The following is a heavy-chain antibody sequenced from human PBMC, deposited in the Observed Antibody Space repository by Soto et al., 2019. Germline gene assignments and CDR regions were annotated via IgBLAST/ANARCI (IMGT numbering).Heavy chain of an antibody. Sequence: GGSLRLSCXASGFTFSSYWMHWVRQAPGKGLVWVSRINSDGSSTSYADSVKGRFTISRDNAKNTLYLQMNSLRAEDTAVYYCARDHVVSRNWFDPWGQGTLVTVSS. D-gene: IGHD2-21*01. CDR3: ARDHVVSRNWFDP. J-gene: IGHJ5*02. CDR2: INSDGSST. V-gene: IGHV3-74*01. CDR1: GFTFSSYW.